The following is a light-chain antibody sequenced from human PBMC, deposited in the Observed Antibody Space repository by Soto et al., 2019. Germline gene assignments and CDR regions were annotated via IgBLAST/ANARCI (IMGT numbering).Light chain of an antibody. Sequence: QSALTQPRSVSGSPGKSVTISCTGTSSDVGGYNCVSWYQQHPGKAPQLIIYDVTQRPSGVPDRFSGSKSGNTASLSISGLQAEDEADYYCCSHSASYTFVFGTGTQVTVL. CDR1: SSDVGGYNC. CDR2: DVT. CDR3: CSHSASYTFV. V-gene: IGLV2-11*01. J-gene: IGLJ1*01.